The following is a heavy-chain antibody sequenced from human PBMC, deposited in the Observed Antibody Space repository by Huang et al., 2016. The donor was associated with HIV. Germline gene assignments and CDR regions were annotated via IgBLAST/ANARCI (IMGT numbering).Heavy chain of an antibody. D-gene: IGHD1-26*01. CDR3: AKDGGLWDLLL. J-gene: IGHJ4*02. CDR2: IRRDGTDK. Sequence: QVPLVESGGGVVQPGGSLRLACAASGFTFSRLDIHWVRQGPGKGVEWVAFIRRDGTDKYYADSVKGLFTISRDNSKITLYLQMKSLRGEDTAVYYCAKDGGLWDLLLGGQGTLVTVSS. V-gene: IGHV3-30*02. CDR1: GFTFSRLD.